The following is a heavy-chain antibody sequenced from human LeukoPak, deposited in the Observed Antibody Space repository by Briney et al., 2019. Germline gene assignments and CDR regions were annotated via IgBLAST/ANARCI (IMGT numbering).Heavy chain of an antibody. Sequence: SETLSLTCTVSGGSISSGGYYWSWIRQHPGKGLEWIGYIYYGGSTYYNPSLKSRVTISVDTSKHQFSLKLSSVTAADTAVYYCARGPARGYYCSGGSCYLEWFDPWGQGTLVTVSS. CDR3: ARGPARGYYCSGGSCYLEWFDP. V-gene: IGHV4-31*03. CDR2: IYYGGST. J-gene: IGHJ5*02. D-gene: IGHD2-15*01. CDR1: GGSISSGGYY.